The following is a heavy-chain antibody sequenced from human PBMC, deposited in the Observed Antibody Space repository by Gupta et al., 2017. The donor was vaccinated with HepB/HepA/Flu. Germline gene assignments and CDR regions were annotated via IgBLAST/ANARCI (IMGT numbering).Heavy chain of an antibody. J-gene: IGHJ4*02. V-gene: IGHV3-74*01. D-gene: IGHD6-19*01. Sequence: EVQLVESGAGLVQPGGSLRLSCAASRFTFRRYSIHWVRKAPGKGLVWVSHINSDGSTTNYADSVKGRFTISRDNAKNTLYLQMNSLRADDTAVYYCASYVSDWGNFDYWGQGTLVTVSS. CDR2: INSDGSTT. CDR3: ASYVSDWGNFDY. CDR1: RFTFRRYS.